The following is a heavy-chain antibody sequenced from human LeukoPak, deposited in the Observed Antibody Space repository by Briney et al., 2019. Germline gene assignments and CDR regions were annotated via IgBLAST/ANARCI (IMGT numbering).Heavy chain of an antibody. CDR3: AKGSGPRTTGTQAFDY. CDR2: IWYDGSNK. J-gene: IGHJ4*02. D-gene: IGHD1-1*01. V-gene: IGHV3-33*06. Sequence: GGSLRLSCAASGFTFSSYGMHWVRQAPGKGLEWVAVIWYDGSNKYYADSVKGRFTISRDNSKNTLYLQMNSLRAEDTAVYYCAKGSGPRTTGTQAFDYWGQGTLVTVSS. CDR1: GFTFSSYG.